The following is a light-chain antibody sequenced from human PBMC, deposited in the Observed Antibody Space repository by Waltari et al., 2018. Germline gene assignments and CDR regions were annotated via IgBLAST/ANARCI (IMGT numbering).Light chain of an antibody. J-gene: IGKJ4*01. Sequence: DIQMTQSPSSLSASVGDRVTITCQASQDIRKNLNWFQQKPGKAPHVLIFDASNSQAAVPSRFSGSGSGTDFAFTISSLQPEDIGTYFCQQYANLPLTFGGGTRVEIK. CDR2: DAS. CDR3: QQYANLPLT. V-gene: IGKV1-33*01. CDR1: QDIRKN.